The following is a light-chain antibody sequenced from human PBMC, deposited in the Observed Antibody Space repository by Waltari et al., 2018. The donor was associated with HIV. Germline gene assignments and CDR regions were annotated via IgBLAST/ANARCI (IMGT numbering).Light chain of an antibody. Sequence: DIVMTQSPLSLPVTHGEAASISCRSSQSLLHSNGYSYLDWYLQKPGQSPQLLIYLGSNRASGVPDRFSGSGSGTDFTLKISRVEAEDVGVYYCMQALETPRTFGQGTKVEIK. CDR2: LGS. V-gene: IGKV2-28*01. CDR1: QSLLHSNGYSY. CDR3: MQALETPRT. J-gene: IGKJ1*01.